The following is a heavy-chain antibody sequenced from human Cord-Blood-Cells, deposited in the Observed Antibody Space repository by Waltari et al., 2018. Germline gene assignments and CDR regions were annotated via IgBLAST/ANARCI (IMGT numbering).Heavy chain of an antibody. CDR1: GFTFSSYW. CDR3: ARDLYGSGSYNWFDP. J-gene: IGHJ5*02. D-gene: IGHD3-10*01. Sequence: EVQLVESGGGLVQPGGSSRLSGAASGFTFSSYWMHWVRQAPGKGLVWVSRINSDGSSTSYADSVKGRFTISRDNAKNTLYLQMNSLRAEDTAVYYCARDLYGSGSYNWFDPWGQGTLVTVSS. CDR2: INSDGSST. V-gene: IGHV3-74*01.